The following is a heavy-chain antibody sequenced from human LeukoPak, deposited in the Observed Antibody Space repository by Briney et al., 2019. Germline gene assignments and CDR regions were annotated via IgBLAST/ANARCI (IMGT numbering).Heavy chain of an antibody. V-gene: IGHV1-69*13. CDR3: ASPLHDAFDI. J-gene: IGHJ3*02. CDR2: IIPIFGTA. Sequence: GASVKVSCKASGGTFSSYAISWVRQAPGQGLEWMGGIIPIFGTANYAQKFQGRVTITADESTSTAYMELSSLRSEDTAAYYCASPLHDAFDIWGQGTMVTVSS. CDR1: GGTFSSYA.